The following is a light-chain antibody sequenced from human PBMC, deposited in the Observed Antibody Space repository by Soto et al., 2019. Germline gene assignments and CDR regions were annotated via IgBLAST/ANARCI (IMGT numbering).Light chain of an antibody. CDR3: QPFNSYPWT. Sequence: DIQMTQSPSTLSASVGDRVTIACRASQTISSWVAWYQQKPGKAPKLLINKASSLESGVPSRFSGSGSGTEFTLTISSLQPDDFTTYYCQPFNSYPWTFGQGTKVDI. CDR1: QTISSW. V-gene: IGKV1-5*03. J-gene: IGKJ1*01. CDR2: KAS.